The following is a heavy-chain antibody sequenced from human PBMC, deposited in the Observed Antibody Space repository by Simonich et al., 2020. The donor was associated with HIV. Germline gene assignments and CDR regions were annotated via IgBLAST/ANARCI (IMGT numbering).Heavy chain of an antibody. CDR1: GGSFSGYY. CDR2: IKHSGSN. D-gene: IGHD3-10*01. Sequence: QVQLQQWGAGLLKPSETLSLTCAVYGGSFSGYYWSWIRQPPGKGLEWIGEIKHSGSNKYNPSLKRRVNISVDTSKNQFSLKLRSVTAADTAVYYCARAGLTMVRGVPASFDVWGQGTMVTVSS. CDR3: ARAGLTMVRGVPASFDV. J-gene: IGHJ3*01. V-gene: IGHV4-34*01.